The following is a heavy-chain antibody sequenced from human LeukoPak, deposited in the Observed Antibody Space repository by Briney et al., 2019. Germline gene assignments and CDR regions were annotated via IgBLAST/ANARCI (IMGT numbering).Heavy chain of an antibody. CDR3: ARHGYTASHYFLDF. D-gene: IGHD3-16*01. J-gene: IGHJ4*02. Sequence: SETLSLTCTVSSGSINSYYWGWVRQPAGRGLEWIGRIYTTGKADYDPSLKSRLTLSVDTSKGQFSLNLRSVPAADTAIYYCARHGYTASHYFLDFWSQGTLVTVSS. CDR2: IYTTGKA. V-gene: IGHV4-4*07. CDR1: SGSINSYY.